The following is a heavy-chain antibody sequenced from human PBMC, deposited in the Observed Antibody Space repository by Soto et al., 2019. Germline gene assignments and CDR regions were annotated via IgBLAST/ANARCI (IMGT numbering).Heavy chain of an antibody. D-gene: IGHD5-18*01. Sequence: PSETLSLTCTVSGGSISSYYWSWIRQPPGKGLEWIGYIYYSGSTNYNPSLKSRVTISVDTSKNQFSLKLSSVTAADTAVYYCARDRGGYSYGYYYYYYGMDVWGQGTTVTVS. J-gene: IGHJ6*02. V-gene: IGHV4-59*01. CDR3: ARDRGGYSYGYYYYYYGMDV. CDR2: IYYSGST. CDR1: GGSISSYY.